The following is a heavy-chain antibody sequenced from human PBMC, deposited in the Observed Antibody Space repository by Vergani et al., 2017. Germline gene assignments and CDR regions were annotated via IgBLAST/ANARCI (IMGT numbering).Heavy chain of an antibody. Sequence: QVQLQESGPGLVKPSQTLSLTCTVSGGSISSGSYYWSWIRPPAGKGLEWIGRIYTSGSTNYNPSLKSLVTISVETSKNQFSLKLSSVTAADTAVYYCARGGQYYYDSSGYYDYWGQGTLVTVSS. CDR2: IYTSGST. J-gene: IGHJ4*02. CDR1: GGSISSGSYY. CDR3: ARGGQYYYDSSGYYDY. D-gene: IGHD3-22*01. V-gene: IGHV4-61*02.